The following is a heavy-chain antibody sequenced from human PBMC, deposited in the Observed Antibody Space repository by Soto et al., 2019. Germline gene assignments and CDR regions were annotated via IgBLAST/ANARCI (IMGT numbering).Heavy chain of an antibody. CDR3: ARDEDSYDPYFDY. D-gene: IGHD5-18*01. Sequence: PGGSLRLSCAASGFTFSSYGMHWVRQAPGKGLEWVAVIWYDGSNKYYADSVKGRFTISRDNSKNTLYLQMNSLRAEDTAVYYCARDEDSYDPYFDYWGQGTLVTVSS. CDR1: GFTFSSYG. CDR2: IWYDGSNK. J-gene: IGHJ4*02. V-gene: IGHV3-33*01.